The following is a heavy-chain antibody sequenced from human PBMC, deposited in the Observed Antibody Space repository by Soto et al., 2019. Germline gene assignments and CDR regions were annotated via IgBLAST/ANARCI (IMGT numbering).Heavy chain of an antibody. CDR2: IYYSGST. V-gene: IGHV4-59*01. CDR3: ARSPSYYYYYYYMDV. J-gene: IGHJ6*03. Sequence: SETLSLTCTVSGGSISSYYWSWIRQPPGKGLEWIGYIYYSGSTNYNPSLKSRVTISVDTSKNQFSLTLSSVTAADTAVYYCARSPSYYYYYYYMDVWGKGTTVTVSS. CDR1: GGSISSYY.